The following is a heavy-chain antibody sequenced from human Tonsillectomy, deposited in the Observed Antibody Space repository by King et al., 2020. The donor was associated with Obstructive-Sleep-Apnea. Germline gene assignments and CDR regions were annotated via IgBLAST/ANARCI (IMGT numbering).Heavy chain of an antibody. CDR1: GYTLTELS. D-gene: IGHD3-3*01. V-gene: IGHV1-24*01. CDR2: FDPEDGET. CDR3: ATNPMGGFWSSYYRGDYYYYGMDV. Sequence: VQLVQSGAEVKKPGASVKVSCKVSGYTLTELSMHWVRQAPGKGLEWMGSFDPEDGETIYAQKFQGRVTMTEVTSTDTAYMELSSLRSEDTAVYYCATNPMGGFWSSYYRGDYYYYGMDVWGQGTTVTVSS. J-gene: IGHJ6*02.